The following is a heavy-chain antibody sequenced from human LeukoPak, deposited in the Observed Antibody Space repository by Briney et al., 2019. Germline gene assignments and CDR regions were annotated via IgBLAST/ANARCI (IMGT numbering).Heavy chain of an antibody. V-gene: IGHV3-15*01. J-gene: IGHJ4*02. Sequence: GGSLTLSCAASGFTFNNAWMSWVRHATGKGLEWVGRIKSETSGGTVDYAAPVKGRFIISRDDSRNTLFLQMNSLKTEDTAVYYCTTAPSALDYWGQGTLVTVSS. CDR2: IKSETSGGTV. CDR1: GFTFNNAW. CDR3: TTAPSALDY.